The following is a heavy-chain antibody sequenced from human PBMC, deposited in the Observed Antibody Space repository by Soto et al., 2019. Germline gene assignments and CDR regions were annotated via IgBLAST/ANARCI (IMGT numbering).Heavy chain of an antibody. V-gene: IGHV3-23*01. CDR2: ISGNGGST. CDR3: GPQILWFGELPNFDS. D-gene: IGHD3-10*01. CDR1: GFTFSNQA. J-gene: IGHJ4*02. Sequence: EVLLLESGGGLVQPGGSLRLSCEVSGFTFSNQAMSWVRQAPGKGLEWVSSISGNGGSTYHADSVKGRFTISRDNSKNTLYLQMNSLRDEDTAVYYCGPQILWFGELPNFDSWGQGTLVTVSS.